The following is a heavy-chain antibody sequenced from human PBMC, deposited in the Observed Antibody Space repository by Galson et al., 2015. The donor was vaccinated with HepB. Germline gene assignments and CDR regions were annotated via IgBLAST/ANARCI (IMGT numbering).Heavy chain of an antibody. CDR1: GYTFTSYA. V-gene: IGHV1-3*01. CDR2: INAGNGNT. CDR3: ARDRGRFLEWSEFDY. D-gene: IGHD3-3*01. J-gene: IGHJ4*02. Sequence: SVKVSCKASGYTFTSYAMHWVRQAPGQRLEWMGWINAGNGNTKYSQKFQGRVTITRDTSASTAYMELSSLRSEDTAVYYCARDRGRFLEWSEFDYWGQGTLVTVSS.